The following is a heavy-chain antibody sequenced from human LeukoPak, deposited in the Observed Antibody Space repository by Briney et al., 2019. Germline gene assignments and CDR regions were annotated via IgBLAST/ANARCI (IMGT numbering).Heavy chain of an antibody. D-gene: IGHD2/OR15-2a*01. CDR2: FWYDGTIK. J-gene: IGHJ6*03. CDR3: ARGYSTSHYYLDV. V-gene: IGHV3-30*02. CDR1: GCSFSRYC. Sequence: GGSLRLTCEASGCSFSRYCMHWIRQAPGKGLEWLALFWYDGTIKYYEASVGGRFSISRDNSRNTLYLEMSSLSADDTAVYYCARGYSTSHYYLDVWGKGTTVTVSS.